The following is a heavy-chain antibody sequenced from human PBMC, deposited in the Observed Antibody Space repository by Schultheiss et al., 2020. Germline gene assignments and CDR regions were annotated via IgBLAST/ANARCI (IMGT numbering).Heavy chain of an antibody. CDR2: IWYDGSNK. CDR1: GFTFSSYG. Sequence: GGSLRLSCAASGFTFSSYGMHWVRQAPGKGLEWVAVIWYDGSNKYYADSVKGRFTISRDNSKNTLYLQMNSLRAEDTAVYYCARGDHLWFGELPVDYWGQGTLVTVSS. D-gene: IGHD3-10*01. J-gene: IGHJ4*02. CDR3: ARGDHLWFGELPVDY. V-gene: IGHV3-33*01.